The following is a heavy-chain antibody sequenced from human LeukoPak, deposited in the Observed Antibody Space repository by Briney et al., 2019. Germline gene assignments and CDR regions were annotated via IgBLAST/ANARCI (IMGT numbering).Heavy chain of an antibody. V-gene: IGHV4-4*02. CDR2: IYHSGST. Sequence: SETLSLTCAVSGGSISSSNWWSWVRQPPGKGLEWIGEIYHSGSTNYNPSLKSRVTISVDTSKNQFSLKLSSVTAADTAVYYCARVGWGSFFDYWGQGTLVTVSS. CDR3: ARVGWGSFFDY. D-gene: IGHD7-27*01. J-gene: IGHJ4*02. CDR1: GGSISSSNW.